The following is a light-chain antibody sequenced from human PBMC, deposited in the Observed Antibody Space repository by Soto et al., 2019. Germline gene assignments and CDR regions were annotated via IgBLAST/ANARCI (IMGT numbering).Light chain of an antibody. V-gene: IGKV1-39*01. CDR2: AAS. CDR1: QSISSF. Sequence: DIQTTQSPSSLSASVGDRVTITCRASQSISSFLNWYQQKPGKAPNLLIYAASSLLSGVPSRFSGSGSGTDFTLTISSLQPEDFATYYCQQSYSTPRTFGQGTKVEIK. J-gene: IGKJ1*01. CDR3: QQSYSTPRT.